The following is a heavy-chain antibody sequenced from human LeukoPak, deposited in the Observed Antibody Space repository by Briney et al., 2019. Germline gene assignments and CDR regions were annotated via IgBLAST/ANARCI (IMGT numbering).Heavy chain of an antibody. V-gene: IGHV4-4*07. CDR1: RGAISSDY. CDR2: IYTSGTT. J-gene: IGHJ3*01. Sequence: PSETLSLTCTVSRGAISSDYWSWIRQPAGEGLVWIGLIYTSGTTNYNPSLKSRVTMSLDTSKNQFSLKLNSVTAADTAVYYCARVFHDWGQGTMVTVSS. CDR3: ARVFHD.